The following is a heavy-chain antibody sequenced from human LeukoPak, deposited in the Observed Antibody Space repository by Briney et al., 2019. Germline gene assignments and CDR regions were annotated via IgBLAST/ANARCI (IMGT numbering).Heavy chain of an antibody. CDR1: GGTFSSYA. V-gene: IGHV1-69*13. CDR3: ARGSITMIVDGPFDL. J-gene: IGHJ2*01. D-gene: IGHD3-22*01. Sequence: GASVTVSCKASGGTFSSYAISWVRQAPGQGLEWMGGIIPIFGTANYAQKFQGRVTITADESTSTAYMELSSLRSEDTAVYYCARGSITMIVDGPFDLWGRGTLVTVSS. CDR2: IIPIFGTA.